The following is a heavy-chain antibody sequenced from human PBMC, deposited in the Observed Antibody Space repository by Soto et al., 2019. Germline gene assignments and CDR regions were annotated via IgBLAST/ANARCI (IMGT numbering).Heavy chain of an antibody. CDR1: GGSISSGGYY. CDR3: ARGSHGYCSSTSCYEPSDFDY. D-gene: IGHD2-2*01. CDR2: IYYSGST. J-gene: IGHJ4*02. Sequence: SETLSLTCTVSGGSISSGGYYWSWIRQHPGKGLEWIGYIYYSGSTYYNPSLKSRVTISVDTSKNQFSLKLSSVTAADTAVYYCARGSHGYCSSTSCYEPSDFDYWGQGTLVTVSS. V-gene: IGHV4-31*03.